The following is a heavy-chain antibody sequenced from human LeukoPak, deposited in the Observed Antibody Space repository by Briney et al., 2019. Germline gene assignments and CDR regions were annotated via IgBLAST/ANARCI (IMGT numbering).Heavy chain of an antibody. D-gene: IGHD2-2*01. CDR3: ARSIIVVVPAAIGF. V-gene: IGHV1-2*02. CDR1: GYTFTGYY. Sequence: ASVTVSCKASGYTFTGYYMHWVRQAPGQGLEWMGWINPNSGGTNYAQKFQGRVTMTRDTSISTAYMELSRLRSDDTAVYYCARSIIVVVPAAIGFWGQGTLVTVSS. J-gene: IGHJ4*02. CDR2: INPNSGGT.